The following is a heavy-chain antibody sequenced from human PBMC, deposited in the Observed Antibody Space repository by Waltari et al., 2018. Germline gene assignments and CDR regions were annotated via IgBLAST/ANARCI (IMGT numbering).Heavy chain of an antibody. CDR3: ARWRGEGSNYIYYFYGLDV. CDR1: GGSLSGYY. D-gene: IGHD5-12*01. Sequence: QVHLQQWGAGLLKPSETLSLTCDIQGGSLSGYYWSCIRQAPGKGLEWIGEINHGGVTNYSPALRRRGTISMEKSKSQFSLRLTAVTAADTAVYYCARWRGEGSNYIYYFYGLDVWGQGTTVAVSS. V-gene: IGHV4-34*02. J-gene: IGHJ6*02. CDR2: INHGGVT.